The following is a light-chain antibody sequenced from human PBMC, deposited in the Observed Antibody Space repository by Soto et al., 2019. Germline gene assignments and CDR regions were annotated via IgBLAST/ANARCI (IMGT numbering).Light chain of an antibody. Sequence: QSVLTQPPSVSAAPGQKVTISCSGSSSNIGNNYVSWYQHLPGTAPKVLIYDNNKRPSGIPDRFSGSKSGTSATLGITGLQTGDEGDYCCGTWDTSLSAVVFGGGTKLTVL. CDR3: GTWDTSLSAVV. CDR1: SSNIGNNY. V-gene: IGLV1-51*01. J-gene: IGLJ2*01. CDR2: DNN.